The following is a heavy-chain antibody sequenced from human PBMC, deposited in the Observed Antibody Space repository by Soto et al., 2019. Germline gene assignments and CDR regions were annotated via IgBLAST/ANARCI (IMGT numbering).Heavy chain of an antibody. J-gene: IGHJ4*02. CDR1: GFTLRSYW. V-gene: IGHV3-74*01. D-gene: IGHD3-10*01. CDR2: INSDGSST. CDR3: ATLFSSGSSLDY. Sequence: EVQLVESGGGLVQPGGSLRLSCGASGFTLRSYWMHWVRQAPGKGLVWVSNINSDGSSTNYADSVKGRFTNSRDNAKNTLYLRMNSLRADDAAVYYCATLFSSGSSLDYWGQGTLVTVSS.